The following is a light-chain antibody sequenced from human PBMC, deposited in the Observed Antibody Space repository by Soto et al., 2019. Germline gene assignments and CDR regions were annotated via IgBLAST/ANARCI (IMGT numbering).Light chain of an antibody. Sequence: DIQMTQSPSSVSASVGDRVTITCRASQGISSWLAWYQQKPGKAPKHLIYAASSLQSGVPARFSGSASGTAYTITISSLQPDDFATYYGLQANSFPITSGQGTRLEIK. CDR1: QGISSW. CDR3: LQANSFPIT. J-gene: IGKJ5*01. V-gene: IGKV1D-12*01. CDR2: AAS.